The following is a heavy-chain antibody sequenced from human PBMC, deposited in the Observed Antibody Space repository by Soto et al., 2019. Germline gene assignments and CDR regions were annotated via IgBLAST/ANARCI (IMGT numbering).Heavy chain of an antibody. CDR2: ISTSSTYI. CDR3: ATSNVMPSTHYFDT. D-gene: IGHD4-4*01. CDR1: GFTFSTHS. J-gene: IGHJ4*02. V-gene: IGHV3-21*01. Sequence: PGGSLRLSCAASGFTFSTHSMHWVRHIPGKGLEWVSSISTSSTYIDYADSVKGRFTISRDNAKNSLLLQMTSLRADDTAVYFCATSNVMPSTHYFDTWGRGALVTVSS.